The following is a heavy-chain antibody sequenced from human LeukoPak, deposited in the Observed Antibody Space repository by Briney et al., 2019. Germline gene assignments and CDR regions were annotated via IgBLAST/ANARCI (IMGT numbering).Heavy chain of an antibody. J-gene: IGHJ4*02. Sequence: QPGGSLRLSCAASGFTFSDYSMNWVRQAPGKGLEWVSYISSSSTTIFYADSVKGRFTISRDNAKNSLFLQMNGLRDEDTALYYCARERVIAAAGDGFDSWGQGTLVTVSP. CDR1: GFTFSDYS. CDR3: ARERVIAAAGDGFDS. D-gene: IGHD2-21*01. CDR2: ISSSSTTI. V-gene: IGHV3-48*02.